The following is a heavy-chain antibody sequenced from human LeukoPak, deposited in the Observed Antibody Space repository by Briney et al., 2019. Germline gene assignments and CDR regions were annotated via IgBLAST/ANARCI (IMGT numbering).Heavy chain of an antibody. CDR3: ARDRKGAARPFDY. CDR2: ISAYNGNT. J-gene: IGHJ4*02. Sequence: GTSVKVSCTASGYTFTSYGMSWVRQAPGQGLEWMGGISAYNGNTNYAQKVQGRVTMTTDTSTSTAYMELRSLRSDDTAVYYCARDRKGAARPFDYWGQGTLVTVSS. CDR1: GYTFTSYG. D-gene: IGHD6-25*01. V-gene: IGHV1-18*01.